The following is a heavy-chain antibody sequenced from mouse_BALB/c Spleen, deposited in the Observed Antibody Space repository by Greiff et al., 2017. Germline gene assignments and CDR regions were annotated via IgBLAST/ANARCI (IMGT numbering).Heavy chain of an antibody. V-gene: IGHV5-6-5*01. CDR3: ARSGGNPHAMDY. CDR2: ISSGGST. D-gene: IGHD2-1*01. J-gene: IGHJ4*01. Sequence: EVKLEESGGGLVKPGGSLKLSCAASGFTFSSYAMSWVRQTPEKRLEWVASISSGGSTYYPDSVKGRFTISRDNPKNTLFLQMTSLRSEDTAMYYCARSGGNPHAMDYWGQGTSVTVSS. CDR1: GFTFSSYA.